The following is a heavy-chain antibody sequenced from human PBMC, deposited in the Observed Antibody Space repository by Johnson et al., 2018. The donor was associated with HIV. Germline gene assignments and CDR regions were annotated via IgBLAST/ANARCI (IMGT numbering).Heavy chain of an antibody. CDR3: ARERRAGVKGAFDI. J-gene: IGHJ3*02. CDR1: GFTFDDYA. CDR2: ISWNSGSI. Sequence: VQLVESGGGLVQPGRSLRLSCAASGFTFDDYAMHWVRQAPGKGLEWVSGISWNSGSIGYADSVKGRFTISRDNSKNTLYLQMNSLRAEDTAVYYCARERRAGVKGAFDIWGQGTMVIVSS. V-gene: IGHV3-9*01. D-gene: IGHD2-21*01.